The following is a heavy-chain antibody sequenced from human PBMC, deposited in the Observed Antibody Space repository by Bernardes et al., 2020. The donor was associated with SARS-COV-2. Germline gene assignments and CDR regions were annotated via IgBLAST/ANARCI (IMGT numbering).Heavy chain of an antibody. CDR2: IKVDGSEK. D-gene: IGHD5-18*01. J-gene: IGHJ4*02. Sequence: GDLRFSCAASGFNFSSNWMCWVCQAQGKGLAWVANIKVDGSEKNYVDSVKSRFSISRDNAKNSLYLQMNSLIAEDTAVYYCAKGGYRYGYWGQGTLVTVSS. CDR3: AKGGYRYGY. V-gene: IGHV3-7*01. CDR1: GFNFSSNW.